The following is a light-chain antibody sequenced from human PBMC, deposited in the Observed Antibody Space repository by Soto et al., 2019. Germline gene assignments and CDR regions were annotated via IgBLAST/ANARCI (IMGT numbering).Light chain of an antibody. J-gene: IGKJ1*01. Sequence: HSPAPLPVSQGAGATLSSRASQSVSSYLAWYQQKPGQAPKLLIYDASSIATGIPDRFSGGGSGTEFTLTISSLQPEDFAVYYCQHFNSYSEAFGQGTKVDIK. CDR2: DAS. V-gene: IGKV3D-15*01. CDR1: QSVSSY. CDR3: QHFNSYSEA.